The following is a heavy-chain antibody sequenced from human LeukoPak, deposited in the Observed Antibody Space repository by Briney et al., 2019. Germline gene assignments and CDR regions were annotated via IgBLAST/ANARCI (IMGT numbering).Heavy chain of an antibody. V-gene: IGHV3-23*01. D-gene: IGHD6-13*01. Sequence: GGSLRLSCAASGFTFRSYAMSWVRQAPEKGLEWVSAISGSGVSTYYADSVKGRFTISRDNSKNALYLQVNSLRAEDTAVYYCAKDVSSSLFYFDHWGQGTLVTVSS. J-gene: IGHJ4*02. CDR1: GFTFRSYA. CDR3: AKDVSSSLFYFDH. CDR2: ISGSGVST.